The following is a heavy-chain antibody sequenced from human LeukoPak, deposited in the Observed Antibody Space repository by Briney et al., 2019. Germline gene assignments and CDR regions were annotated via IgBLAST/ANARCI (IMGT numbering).Heavy chain of an antibody. CDR2: IHYGGKT. CDR1: GYSIRSGHY. D-gene: IGHD5-24*01. J-gene: IGHJ5*02. CDR3: ARARSDGACFSDS. V-gene: IGHV4-38-2*01. Sequence: PSDTLSLTCDVSGYSIRSGHYWGWIRQPPGKGLEWIVTIHYGGKTYNNPSLESRVTISLDTSKNQFSLQLTSLTAADTAVYYCARARSDGACFSDSWGRGTLVVVSS.